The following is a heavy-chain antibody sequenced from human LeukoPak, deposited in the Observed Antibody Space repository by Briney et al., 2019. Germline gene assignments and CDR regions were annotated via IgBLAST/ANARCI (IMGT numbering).Heavy chain of an antibody. CDR3: AKVTAPQPGSITMDY. CDR1: GFTFSSYG. CDR2: IRYGGSNE. V-gene: IGHV3-30*02. Sequence: AGSLRLSCAASGFTFSSYGMHWVRQAPGKGQEWEAFIRYGGSNENYADSVKGRFTMSRDNSKNTLYLQMSSLRSEDTAVYYCAKVTAPQPGSITMDYWGQGTLVTVSS. D-gene: IGHD3-10*01. J-gene: IGHJ4*02.